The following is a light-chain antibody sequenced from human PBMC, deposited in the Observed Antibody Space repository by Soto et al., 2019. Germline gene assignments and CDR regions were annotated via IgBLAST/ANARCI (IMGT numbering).Light chain of an antibody. J-gene: IGKJ4*01. CDR1: QDISNY. CDR3: QQYDNLPPL. Sequence: DIQMTQSPSSLSASVGDRVTITCQASQDISNYLKWYQQKPGKAPKLLIYDASNLQTGVPSRFSGSGSGTDFTFTISSLQPEDIATYYCQQYDNLPPLFGGGTKVEIK. V-gene: IGKV1-33*01. CDR2: DAS.